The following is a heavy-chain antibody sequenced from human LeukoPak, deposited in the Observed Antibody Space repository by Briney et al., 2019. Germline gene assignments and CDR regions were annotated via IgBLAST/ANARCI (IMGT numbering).Heavy chain of an antibody. V-gene: IGHV3-9*01. CDR2: ISANSANI. CDR3: ARDFCTGCSYYFYGMDV. CDR1: GFTFDDYV. J-gene: IGHJ6*02. Sequence: GRSLRLSCAASGFTFDDYVMHWVRQAPGRGLEWVSGISANSANIGYADSVKGRFTLSRDNAKNSLYLQMNSLRTEDTALYYCARDFCTGCSYYFYGMDVWGRGTTVTVSS. D-gene: IGHD2-2*01.